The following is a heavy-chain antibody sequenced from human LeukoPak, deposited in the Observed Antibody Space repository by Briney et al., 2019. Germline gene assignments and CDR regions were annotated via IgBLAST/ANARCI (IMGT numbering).Heavy chain of an antibody. V-gene: IGHV1-69*04. Sequence: GASVKVYCKASGGTFSNDAISWVRQAPGQGLEWMGRIIPIVGVPIYTQKFQGRVTITADKSTSIAYMELSSLRSEDTAVYYCARDHGDYFDSSGYYLGYYFDYWGQGTLVTVSS. CDR2: IIPIVGVP. CDR1: GGTFSNDA. CDR3: ARDHGDYFDSSGYYLGYYFDY. D-gene: IGHD3-22*01. J-gene: IGHJ4*02.